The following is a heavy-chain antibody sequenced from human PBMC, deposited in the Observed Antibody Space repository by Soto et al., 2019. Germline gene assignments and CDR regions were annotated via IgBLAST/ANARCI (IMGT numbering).Heavy chain of an antibody. CDR1: GGSISSGDYY. J-gene: IGHJ3*02. D-gene: IGHD6-13*01. CDR3: AGTGYSTSCDKGMMFTFDN. V-gene: IGHV4-30-4*01. CDR2: IYYSGST. Sequence: QVQLQESGPGLVKPSQTLSLTCTVSGGSISSGDYYWSWIRQPPGKGLEWIGYIYYSGSTYYNPYTKSRPTISVETSKSLYTLKIRSVPAADSVVDSCAGTGYSTSCDKGMMFTFDNWGQGTLVTVSS.